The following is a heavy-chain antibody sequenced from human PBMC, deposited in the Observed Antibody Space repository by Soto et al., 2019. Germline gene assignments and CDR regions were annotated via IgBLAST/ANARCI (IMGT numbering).Heavy chain of an antibody. V-gene: IGHV3-49*03. J-gene: IGHJ4*02. D-gene: IGHD2-2*01. CDR2: IRSKAYGGTT. CDR1: GFSFGDYA. Sequence: GGSLRLSCTASGFSFGDYAMSWFRQAPGKGLEWVGFIRSKAYGGTTEYAASEKGKFTISXXXXXXXXXXXXXXRKTXXXXXXXCTSSXGQYCSSTSCYAPKDYWGQGTLVTVSS. CDR3: TSSXGQYCSSTSCYAPKDY.